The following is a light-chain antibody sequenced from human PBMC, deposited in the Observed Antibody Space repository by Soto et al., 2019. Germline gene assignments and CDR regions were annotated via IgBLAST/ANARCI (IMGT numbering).Light chain of an antibody. Sequence: DIQMTQSPSTLSASVGDRVAISCRASQSVSGWLAWYQQKPRKVPKLLIYHASTLEDGVPSRCSGSGSGTEFTLTISSLQPDDSATYYCQHYNDYSYTFGPGTNLEIK. J-gene: IGKJ2*01. CDR2: HAS. CDR3: QHYNDYSYT. V-gene: IGKV1-5*03. CDR1: QSVSGW.